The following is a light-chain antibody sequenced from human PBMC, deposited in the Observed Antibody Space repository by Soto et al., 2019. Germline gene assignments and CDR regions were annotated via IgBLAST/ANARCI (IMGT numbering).Light chain of an antibody. CDR3: QQLNSYPLT. CDR2: GAS. V-gene: IGKV1-39*02. J-gene: IGKJ4*01. CDR1: QSIGKH. Sequence: MQMSQYPSLLSAYVGDGFTVTWRASQSIGKHLNWYQQKPGKAPKFLIDGASTLQSGVPSRFTGSGSGTDFTLTVNSLQAEDFATYYCQQLNSYPLTFGGGTKVDIK.